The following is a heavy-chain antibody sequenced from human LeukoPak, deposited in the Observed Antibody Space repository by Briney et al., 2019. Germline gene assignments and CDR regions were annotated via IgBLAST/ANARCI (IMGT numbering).Heavy chain of an antibody. Sequence: GGSLRLSCAASGFTLSYYGMSWVRQTPGKGLEWVSSISCSGCSTYYADSVKGRFTISRDNSKNTLYLQMTTLRAEDTAVYYCAKRGSNEGYYFDYWGQGTLVTVSS. CDR1: GFTLSYYG. J-gene: IGHJ4*02. CDR3: AKRGSNEGYYFDY. CDR2: ISCSGCST. V-gene: IGHV3-23*01. D-gene: IGHD3-16*01.